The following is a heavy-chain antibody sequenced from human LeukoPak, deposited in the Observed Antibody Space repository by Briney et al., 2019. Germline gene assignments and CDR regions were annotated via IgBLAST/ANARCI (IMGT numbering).Heavy chain of an antibody. CDR3: AREYYYDSSGYPYFDY. J-gene: IGHJ4*02. Sequence: RAGGSLRLSCAASGFTFDDYAMHWVRQAPGKGLEWVSGISWNSGSIGYADSVKGRFTISRDNAKNSLYLQMNSLRAEDTAVYYCAREYYYDSSGYPYFDYWGQGTLVTVSS. CDR2: ISWNSGSI. D-gene: IGHD3-22*01. CDR1: GFTFDDYA. V-gene: IGHV3-9*01.